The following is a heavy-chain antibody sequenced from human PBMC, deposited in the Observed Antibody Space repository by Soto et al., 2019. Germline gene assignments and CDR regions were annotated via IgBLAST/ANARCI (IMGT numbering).Heavy chain of an antibody. CDR3: ARVNLIAAPPGGLFDY. V-gene: IGHV4-61*08. CDR1: GGSVSSGDYY. D-gene: IGHD6-6*01. J-gene: IGHJ4*02. Sequence: SETLSLTCTVSGGSVSSGDYYWSWIRQPPGKGLEWIGYIYYSGSTNYNPSLKSRVSISLDASKNQFSLKLSSVTAADTAVYYCARVNLIAAPPGGLFDYWGQGTLVTVSS. CDR2: IYYSGST.